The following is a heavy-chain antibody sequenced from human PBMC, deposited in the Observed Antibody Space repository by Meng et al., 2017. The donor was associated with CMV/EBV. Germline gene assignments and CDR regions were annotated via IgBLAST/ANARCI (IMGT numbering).Heavy chain of an antibody. D-gene: IGHD2-15*01. CDR1: GFTFSSYW. Sequence: GESLKISCAASGFTFSSYWMHWVRQAPGKGLVWVSRINSDGSSTSYADSVKGRFTISRDNSKNTLYLQMNSLRAEDTAVYYCARRGGYYYGIDVWGQGTTVTVSS. J-gene: IGHJ6*02. V-gene: IGHV3-74*01. CDR3: ARRGGYYYGIDV. CDR2: INSDGSST.